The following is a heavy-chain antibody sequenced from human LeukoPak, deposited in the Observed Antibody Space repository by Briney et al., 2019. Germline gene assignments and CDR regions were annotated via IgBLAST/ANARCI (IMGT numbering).Heavy chain of an antibody. CDR1: GGPISSSSYY. V-gene: IGHV4-39*02. Sequence: SETLSLTCTVSGGPISSSSYYWGWIRQPPGKRLEWIGSIHYSGRTYDNPSLKSRVTISLDTSKNHFSLKLSSVTAADTAVYYCARDLGWSYSGSDPEDDAFDIWGQGTVVTVSS. CDR3: ARDLGWSYSGSDPEDDAFDI. D-gene: IGHD3-10*01. J-gene: IGHJ3*02. CDR2: IHYSGRT.